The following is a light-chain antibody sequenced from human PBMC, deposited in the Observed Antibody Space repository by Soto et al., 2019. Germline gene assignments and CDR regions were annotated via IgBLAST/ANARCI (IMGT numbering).Light chain of an antibody. CDR2: GES. CDR3: QQYGNSLRT. V-gene: IGKV3-20*01. Sequence: EIVLTQSPGTLSLSPGERATLSCRASQSVSSSYLARYQQKPGQAPRLLIYGESSRATGIPDRFSGSGSGTEFHLTISRLEPEDFSMCYCQQYGNSLRTFGQGTKMEIK. J-gene: IGKJ1*01. CDR1: QSVSSSY.